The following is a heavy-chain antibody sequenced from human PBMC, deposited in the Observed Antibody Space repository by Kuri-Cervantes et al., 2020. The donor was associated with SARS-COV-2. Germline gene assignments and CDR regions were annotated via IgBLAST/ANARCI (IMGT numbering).Heavy chain of an antibody. CDR2: INTNTGNP. D-gene: IGHD2-8*01. CDR3: ARASGCTNGVCYTTYYFDY. J-gene: IGHJ4*02. Sequence: ASVKVSCKASGGTFSSYGINWVRQAPGQGLEWMGWINTNTGNPTYAQGFTGRFVFSLDTSVSTAYLQISSLKAEDTAVYYCARASGCTNGVCYTTYYFDYWGQGTLVTVSS. CDR1: GGTFSSYG. V-gene: IGHV7-4-1*02.